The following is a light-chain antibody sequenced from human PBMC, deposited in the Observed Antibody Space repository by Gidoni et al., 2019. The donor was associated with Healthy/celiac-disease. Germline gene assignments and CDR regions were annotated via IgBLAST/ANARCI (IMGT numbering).Light chain of an antibody. V-gene: IGKV2-28*01. CDR3: MQALQTPFT. CDR2: LGS. CDR1: PSLLHSNGYNY. J-gene: IGKJ3*01. Sequence: IVMTQSPLSLPVTPGEPASISCRSSPSLLHSNGYNYLDWYLQKPGQSPQLLIYLGSNRASGVPDRFSGSGSGTDFTLKSSRVEAEDVGVYYCMQALQTPFTFGPGTKVDIK.